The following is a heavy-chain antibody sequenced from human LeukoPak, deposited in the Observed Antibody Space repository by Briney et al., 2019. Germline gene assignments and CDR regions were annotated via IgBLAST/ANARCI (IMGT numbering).Heavy chain of an antibody. J-gene: IGHJ6*03. D-gene: IGHD6-13*01. CDR1: GYTFTSYY. Sequence: ASVKVSCKASGYTFTSYYMHWVRQAPGQGLEWMGIINPSGGSTSYAQKFQGRVTMTRDTSTSTVYMELSRLRSDDTAVYYCARRGGAAEVYYYYYYMDVWGKGTTVTVSS. V-gene: IGHV1-46*01. CDR3: ARRGGAAEVYYYYYYMDV. CDR2: INPSGGST.